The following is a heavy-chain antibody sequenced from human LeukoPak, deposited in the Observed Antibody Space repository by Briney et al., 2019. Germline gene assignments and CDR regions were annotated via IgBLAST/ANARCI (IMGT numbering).Heavy chain of an antibody. J-gene: IGHJ4*02. CDR2: ISGSGGST. Sequence: PGGSLRLSCAASGFTFSSYAMSWVRQAPGKGLEWVSAISGSGGSTYYADSVKGRFTISRDNAKNTLYLQMNSLRAEDTAVYYCAKATTLLGYCSSTSCRGFDYWGQGTLVTVSS. CDR1: GFTFSSYA. V-gene: IGHV3-23*01. CDR3: AKATTLLGYCSSTSCRGFDY. D-gene: IGHD2-2*01.